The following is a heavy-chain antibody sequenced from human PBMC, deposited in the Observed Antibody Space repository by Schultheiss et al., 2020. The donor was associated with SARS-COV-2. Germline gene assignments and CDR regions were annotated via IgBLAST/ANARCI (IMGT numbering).Heavy chain of an antibody. CDR1: GYSFTSYW. CDR2: IYPGDSDT. D-gene: IGHD4-23*01. V-gene: IGHV5-51*01. CDR3: ARGAGTTVVTDPSFDY. Sequence: GGSLRLSCKGSGYSFTSYWIGWVRQMPGKGLEWMGIIYPGDSDTRYSPSFQGQVTISADKSISTAYLQWSSLKASDTAMYYCARGAGTTVVTDPSFDYWGQGTLVTVSS. J-gene: IGHJ4*02.